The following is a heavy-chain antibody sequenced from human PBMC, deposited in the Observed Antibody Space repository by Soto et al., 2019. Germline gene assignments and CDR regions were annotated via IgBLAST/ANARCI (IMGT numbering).Heavy chain of an antibody. CDR1: GGSISSGGYY. CDR2: IYYSGST. CDR3: ARERYSSGYVLDAFAI. V-gene: IGHV4-31*03. J-gene: IGHJ3*02. D-gene: IGHD3-22*01. Sequence: SETLSLSCTVSGGSISSGGYYWSWIRQHPGKGLEWIGYIYYSGSTYYNPSLKSRVTISVDTSKNQFSLKLSSVTAADTAVYYCARERYSSGYVLDAFAIWGQGTMVTVSS.